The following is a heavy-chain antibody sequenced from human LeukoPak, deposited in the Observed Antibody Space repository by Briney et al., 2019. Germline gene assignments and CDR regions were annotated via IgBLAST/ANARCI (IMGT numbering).Heavy chain of an antibody. CDR2: IHYSGRP. Sequence: SETLSLTCTVSGGSISGHYWTWIRQPPGKGLEWIGQIHYSGRPDYNPSLKSRVTISVDTSKNQLSLKVTSVTGADTAVYYCARFGVDYNMDVWGQGTTVTVSS. J-gene: IGHJ6*02. V-gene: IGHV4-59*11. D-gene: IGHD3-16*01. CDR1: GGSISGHY. CDR3: ARFGVDYNMDV.